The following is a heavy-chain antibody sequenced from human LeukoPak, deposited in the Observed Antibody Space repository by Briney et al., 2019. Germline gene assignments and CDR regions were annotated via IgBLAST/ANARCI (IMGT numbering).Heavy chain of an antibody. D-gene: IGHD5-24*01. J-gene: IGHJ4*02. CDR1: GFIFSNYA. V-gene: IGHV3-23*01. CDR3: AKHQPTDGYNSI. Sequence: GGSLRLSCEASGFIFSNYAMSWLRQAPGKGLEWVSTIHDRNYYADSVKGRFTISRHNSRSTLYLQMDSLRAEDTAIYYCAKHQPTDGYNSIWGRGTLVTVS. CDR2: IHDRN.